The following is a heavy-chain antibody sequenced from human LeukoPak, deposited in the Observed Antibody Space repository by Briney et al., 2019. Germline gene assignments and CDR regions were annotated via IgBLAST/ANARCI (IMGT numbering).Heavy chain of an antibody. D-gene: IGHD6-19*01. Sequence: PGGSLRLSCAASGFTFSSYWMHWVRQAPGKGLVWVSRINSDGSSTSYADSVKGRFTISRDNAKNTLYPQMNSLRAEDTAVYYCARAFGPEYSSGWYYYFDYWGQGTLVTVSS. CDR1: GFTFSSYW. V-gene: IGHV3-74*01. CDR3: ARAFGPEYSSGWYYYFDY. CDR2: INSDGSST. J-gene: IGHJ4*02.